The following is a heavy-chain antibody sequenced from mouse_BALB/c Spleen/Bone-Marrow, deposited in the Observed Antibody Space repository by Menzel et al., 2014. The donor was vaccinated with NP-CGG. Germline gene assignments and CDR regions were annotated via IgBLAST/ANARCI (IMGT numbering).Heavy chain of an antibody. D-gene: IGHD2-10*02. V-gene: IGHV1-80*01. CDR3: ARKYGDY. Sequence: QVQLKQSGAELVRPGSSVKISCKASGYPFSSYWMSWVKQRPGQGLEWIGQIYPGDGETNYNGKFKGNATLTADKSSSTAYMQLISLTSEASAVYFCARKYGDYWGQGTTLTVSS. CDR2: IYPGDGET. CDR1: GYPFSSYW. J-gene: IGHJ2*01.